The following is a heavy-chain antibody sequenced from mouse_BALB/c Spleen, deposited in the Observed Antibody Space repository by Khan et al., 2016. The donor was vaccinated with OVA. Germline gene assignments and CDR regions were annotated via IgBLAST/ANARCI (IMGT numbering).Heavy chain of an antibody. CDR1: GYSFTDYS. Sequence: VQLQQSGPELVKPGASVKVSCKASGYSFTDYSLYWVKQSHGKSLEWIGYIDPSNGGTYYNQKFKGEATLTVDKSSSTAFMHLNSLTSEDSAVYYCARGGYGAFAYWGQGTLVTVSA. V-gene: IGHV1S135*01. CDR3: ARGGYGAFAY. J-gene: IGHJ3*01. CDR2: IDPSNGGT. D-gene: IGHD1-1*01.